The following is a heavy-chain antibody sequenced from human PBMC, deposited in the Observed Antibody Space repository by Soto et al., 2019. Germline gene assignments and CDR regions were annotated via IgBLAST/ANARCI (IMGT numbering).Heavy chain of an antibody. J-gene: IGHJ4*02. V-gene: IGHV1-69*13. D-gene: IGHD1-7*01. CDR2: IIPIFGTA. CDR3: AGRSRTIE. Sequence: ASVKVSCKASGGTFSSYAISWVRQAPGQGLEWMGGIIPIFGTANYAQKFQGRVTITADESKNQFSLELTSVTAADTAVYYCAGRSRTIEWGQGTQVTVSS. CDR1: GGTFSSYA.